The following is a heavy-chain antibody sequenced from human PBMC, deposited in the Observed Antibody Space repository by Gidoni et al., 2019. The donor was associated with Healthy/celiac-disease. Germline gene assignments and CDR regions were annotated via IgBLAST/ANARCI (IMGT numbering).Heavy chain of an antibody. V-gene: IGHV4-34*01. Sequence: QVQLQQWGAGLLKPSETLSLTCAVYGGSFSGYHWSWIRQPPGKGLEWIGESNHSGSTNYNPSLKSRVTISVDKSKNQFSLKLSSVTAADTAVYYCARAEGDCSSTSCYERAYDYWGQGTLVTVSS. CDR3: ARAEGDCSSTSCYERAYDY. J-gene: IGHJ4*02. CDR2: SNHSGST. D-gene: IGHD2-2*01. CDR1: GGSFSGYH.